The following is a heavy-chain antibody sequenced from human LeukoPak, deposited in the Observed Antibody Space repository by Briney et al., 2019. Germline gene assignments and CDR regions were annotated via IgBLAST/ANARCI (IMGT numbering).Heavy chain of an antibody. D-gene: IGHD5-12*01. CDR3: GRAAYDHGLDV. V-gene: IGHV3-72*01. J-gene: IGHJ6*02. CDR1: GFTFSSYS. CDR2: ISNKASNYTT. Sequence: GGSLRLSCAASGFTFSSYSMNWVRQAPGKGLEWVGRISNKASNYTTQYAASVKGRFTVSREDSENSLFLQVNSLKTEDTAVYYCGRAAYDHGLDVWGQGTTVTVSS.